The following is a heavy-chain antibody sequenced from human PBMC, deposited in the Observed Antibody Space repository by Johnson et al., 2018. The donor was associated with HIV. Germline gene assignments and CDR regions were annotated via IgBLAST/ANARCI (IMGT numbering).Heavy chain of an antibody. J-gene: IGHJ3*02. V-gene: IGHV3-30*03. Sequence: VQLVESGGGVVQPGRSLRLSCAASGYTFSNYAMHWVRQAPGKGLEWVALISHDGSNRYYADSVKGRFTISRDNSKNTLSLQMNSPRVDDTAIYYCARVRAGRENAFDSWGQGTMVTVSS. D-gene: IGHD1-26*01. CDR1: GYTFSNYA. CDR3: ARVRAGRENAFDS. CDR2: ISHDGSNR.